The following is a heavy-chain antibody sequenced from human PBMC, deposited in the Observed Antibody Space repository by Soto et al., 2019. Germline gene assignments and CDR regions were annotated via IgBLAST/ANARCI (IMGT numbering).Heavy chain of an antibody. J-gene: IGHJ4*02. Sequence: GASVKVSCKASGYTFTGYYMHWVRQAPGQGLEWMGWINPNSGGTNYAQKFQGRVTMTRDTSISTAYMELSRLRSDDTAVYYCARVKAPAMAPPLFDYWGQGTLVTVSS. CDR3: ARVKAPAMAPPLFDY. V-gene: IGHV1-2*02. CDR1: GYTFTGYY. CDR2: INPNSGGT. D-gene: IGHD5-18*01.